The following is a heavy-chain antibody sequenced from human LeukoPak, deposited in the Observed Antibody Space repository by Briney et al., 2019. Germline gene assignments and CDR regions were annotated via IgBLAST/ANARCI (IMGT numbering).Heavy chain of an antibody. CDR2: IWYDGSNK. CDR3: ARDGGSGSYYRFDY. V-gene: IGHV3-33*01. CDR1: GFTFSSYG. D-gene: IGHD3-10*01. Sequence: GGSLRLSCAASGFTFSSYGMHWVRQAPGKGLEWVAVIWYDGSNKYYANSVKDRFIISRDNVKNSLFLQMNSLRAEDTAVYYCARDGGSGSYYRFDYWGQGTLVSVSS. J-gene: IGHJ4*02.